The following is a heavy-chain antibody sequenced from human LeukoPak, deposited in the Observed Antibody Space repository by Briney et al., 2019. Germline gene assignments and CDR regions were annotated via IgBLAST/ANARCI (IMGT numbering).Heavy chain of an antibody. Sequence: GYLRLSCAASGFTLSTYSINWVRQAQGQGLEWVSSISGSGTYIYYADSVKGRFTISRDNAKRSVYLQMNSLRVDDTAVYYCARDRGDLWFDPWGQGTLVTVSS. CDR1: GFTLSTYS. V-gene: IGHV3-21*01. CDR2: ISGSGTYI. J-gene: IGHJ5*02. D-gene: IGHD3-10*01. CDR3: ARDRGDLWFDP.